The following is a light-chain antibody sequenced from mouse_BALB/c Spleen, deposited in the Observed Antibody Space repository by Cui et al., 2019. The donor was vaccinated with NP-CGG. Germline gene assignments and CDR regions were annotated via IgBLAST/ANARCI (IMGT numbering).Light chain of an antibody. CDR2: GTN. CDR3: ALWYSNHWV. CDR1: TGAVTRNNY. V-gene: IGLV1*01. Sequence: QAVVTQESALTTSPGETVTLTCRSSTGAVTRNNYANWVQEKPDHLFTGLIGGTNNRAPGVPARFSGSLIGDKAALIITGTQTEDEAIYFCALWYSNHWVFGGGTKTDCP. J-gene: IGLJ1*01.